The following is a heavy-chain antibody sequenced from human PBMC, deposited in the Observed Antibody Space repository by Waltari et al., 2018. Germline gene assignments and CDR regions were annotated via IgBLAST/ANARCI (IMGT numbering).Heavy chain of an antibody. CDR2: IRSKTYGGTA. CDR3: SRVSASGDGMDV. Sequence: EVHLVESGGGLVPPGRSLRLSCTTSGFTFGDHALRWLRQAPEKGLEWVGFIRSKTYGGTADYAASVRGRFTVSRDDSKSIAYLEMYSLKTEDTAVYYCSRVSASGDGMDVWGQGTTVTVSS. D-gene: IGHD3-16*01. V-gene: IGHV3-49*03. CDR1: GFTFGDHA. J-gene: IGHJ6*02.